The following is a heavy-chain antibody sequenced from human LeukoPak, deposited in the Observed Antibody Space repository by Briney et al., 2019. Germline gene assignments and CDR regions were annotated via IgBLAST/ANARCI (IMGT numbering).Heavy chain of an antibody. CDR2: INPSGGST. D-gene: IGHD5-24*01. Sequence: ASVKVSCKASGGTFSSYAISWVRQAPGQGLEWMGIINPSGGSTSYAQKFQGRVTMTRDTSTSTVYMELSSLRSEDTAVYYCARAPATSWSGWFDPWGQGTLVTVSS. CDR1: GGTFSSYA. J-gene: IGHJ5*02. CDR3: ARAPATSWSGWFDP. V-gene: IGHV1-46*01.